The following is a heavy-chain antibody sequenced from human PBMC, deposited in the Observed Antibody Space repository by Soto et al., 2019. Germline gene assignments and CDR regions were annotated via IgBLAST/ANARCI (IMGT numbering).Heavy chain of an antibody. J-gene: IGHJ4*02. D-gene: IGHD3-3*01. Sequence: SETLSLTCTVSGGSISSYYWSWIRQPAGKGLEWIGRIYTSGSTNYNPSLKSRVTMSVDTSKNQFSLKLSSVTAADTAVYYCERASYDFWSGYSIFDYWGQGTLVTVSS. CDR2: IYTSGST. CDR1: GGSISSYY. CDR3: ERASYDFWSGYSIFDY. V-gene: IGHV4-4*07.